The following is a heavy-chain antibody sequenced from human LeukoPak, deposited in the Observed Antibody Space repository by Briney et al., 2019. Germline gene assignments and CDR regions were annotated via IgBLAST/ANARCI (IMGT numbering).Heavy chain of an antibody. CDR1: GFTVSSNS. V-gene: IGHV3-66*01. Sequence: GGSLRLSCAASGFTVSSNSMSWVRQAPGKGLEWVSIIYSGGRTYYAASVKGRFTISGDTSKNPFYLQMNSLRAADTAVYYCAGDPRFDYGGRGTLVTVSS. CDR3: AGDPRFDY. J-gene: IGHJ4*02. CDR2: IYSGGRT.